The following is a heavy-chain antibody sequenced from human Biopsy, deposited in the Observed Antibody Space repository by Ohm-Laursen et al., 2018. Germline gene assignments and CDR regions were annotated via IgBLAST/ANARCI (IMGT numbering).Heavy chain of an antibody. Sequence: GSLRLSCAASGFSFSDNYMDWVRQAPGKGLEWVGRISYKANSYTTDYAASVKGRFTISRDDSKNSLYLQMNSLKTEDTALYYCARSGRYCSGGGCYSWFDSWGQGTLVTVSS. V-gene: IGHV3-72*01. CDR3: ARSGRYCSGGGCYSWFDS. CDR1: GFSFSDNY. CDR2: ISYKANSYTT. J-gene: IGHJ5*01. D-gene: IGHD2-15*01.